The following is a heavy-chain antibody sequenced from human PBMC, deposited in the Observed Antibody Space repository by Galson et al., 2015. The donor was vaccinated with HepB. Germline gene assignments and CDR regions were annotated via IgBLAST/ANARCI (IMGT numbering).Heavy chain of an antibody. Sequence: SVKVSCKASGGTFSSYAISWVRQAPGQGLEWMGGIIPIFGTANYAQKFQGRVTITADESTSTAYMELSSLRSEDTAVYYCARGHPTNRGGYQKASKRYYYYMDVWGKGTTVTVSS. J-gene: IGHJ6*03. CDR3: ARGHPTNRGGYQKASKRYYYYMDV. CDR2: IIPIFGTA. CDR1: GGTFSSYA. D-gene: IGHD2-2*01. V-gene: IGHV1-69*13.